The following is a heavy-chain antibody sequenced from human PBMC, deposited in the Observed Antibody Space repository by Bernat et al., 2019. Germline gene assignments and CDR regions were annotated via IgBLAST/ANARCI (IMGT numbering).Heavy chain of an antibody. V-gene: IGHV3-33*01. CDR2: IWYDGSNK. D-gene: IGHD6-19*01. CDR3: ARLGSGWSHDY. CDR1: GFTFSSYS. J-gene: IGHJ4*02. Sequence: QVQLVESGGGVVQPGRSLRLSCAASGFTFSSYSMHWVRQAPGKGLEWVAVIWYDGSNKYYAESVKGRFTISRDNSKNTLHLQMDSLRAEDTAVYYCARLGSGWSHDYWGQGTLVTVSS.